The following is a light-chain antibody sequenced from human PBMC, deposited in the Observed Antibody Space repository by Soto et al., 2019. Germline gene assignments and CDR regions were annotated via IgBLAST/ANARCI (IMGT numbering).Light chain of an antibody. V-gene: IGKV1-27*01. CDR1: QDISTY. J-gene: IGKJ4*01. CDR2: AAY. CDR3: QKYDNAALT. Sequence: DIQMTQAPSSLSASVGDRVTITCRARQDISTYFAWYQQKPGKVPKLLISAAYTLQSGVPPRFSGSGSGTDFTLSISSLQPELVATYFCQKYDNAALTFGGDTKVEIK.